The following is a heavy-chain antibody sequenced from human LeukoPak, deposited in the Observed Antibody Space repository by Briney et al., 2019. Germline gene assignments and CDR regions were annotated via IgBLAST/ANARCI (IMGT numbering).Heavy chain of an antibody. J-gene: IGHJ4*02. Sequence: SETLSLTCTVSGYSISSAYYWGWIRQPPGKGLGWIGSIYHSGSTYYNPSLKSRVTISVDTSNKRFSLKVRSVTAADTAVYYCARAKYWNYVGYFDYWGQGTLVTVSS. CDR1: GYSISSAYY. V-gene: IGHV4-38-2*02. CDR3: ARAKYWNYVGYFDY. D-gene: IGHD1-7*01. CDR2: IYHSGST.